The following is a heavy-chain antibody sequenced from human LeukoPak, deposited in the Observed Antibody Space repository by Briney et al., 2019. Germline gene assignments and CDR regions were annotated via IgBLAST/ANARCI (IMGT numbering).Heavy chain of an antibody. CDR2: ISVGGGDT. Sequence: GGSLRLSCEASGFIFSSYVMGWVRQAPGKGLEWVSSISVGGGDTFTADSVKGRFTVTRENSKNTLYLQMMGLRVEDTAIYYCAKLNLGEMAYFDSWGQGILVTVSS. D-gene: IGHD2-21*01. J-gene: IGHJ4*02. CDR1: GFIFSSYV. V-gene: IGHV3-23*01. CDR3: AKLNLGEMAYFDS.